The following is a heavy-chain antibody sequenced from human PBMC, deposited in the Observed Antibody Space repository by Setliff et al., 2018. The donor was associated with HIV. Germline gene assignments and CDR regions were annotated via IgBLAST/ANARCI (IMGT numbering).Heavy chain of an antibody. CDR1: GFTFGDYG. D-gene: IGHD3-22*01. J-gene: IGHJ3*02. Sequence: GSLRLSCATSGFTFGDYGMSWVRQAPGKGLEWVGFIRSKGYGGTTEYAASVKGRFTISRDDSKNTLYLQMNSLKTEDTAVYYCSTTASNGYPWALDIWGQGTMVTVSS. CDR3: STTASNGYPWALDI. CDR2: IRSKGYGGTT. V-gene: IGHV3-49*04.